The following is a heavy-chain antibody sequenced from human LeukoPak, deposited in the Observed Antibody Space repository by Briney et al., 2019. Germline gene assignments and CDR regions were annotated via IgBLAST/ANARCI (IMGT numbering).Heavy chain of an antibody. CDR1: GYTFTSYG. CDR2: ISGDNGKT. V-gene: IGHV1-18*01. J-gene: IGHJ5*02. Sequence: ASVKVSCKASGYTFTSYGSSWVRQAPGQGLEWMGWISGDNGKTNYAQKLQGRVTMTTDTSTSTAYMELRSLRSDDTAVYYCAREVATRFDPWGQGTQVTVSS. D-gene: IGHD6-6*01. CDR3: AREVATRFDP.